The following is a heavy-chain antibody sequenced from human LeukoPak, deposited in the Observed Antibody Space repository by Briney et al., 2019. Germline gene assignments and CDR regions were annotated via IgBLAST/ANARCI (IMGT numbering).Heavy chain of an antibody. D-gene: IGHD2-21*02. Sequence: LETLSLTCTVSGGSISSSSYYWGWIRQPPGKGLEWIGSIYYSGSTYYNPSLKSRVTISVDTSKNQFSLKLSSVTAADTAVYYCARPCGGDCYSARDAFDIWGQGTMVTVSS. CDR1: GGSISSSSYY. CDR3: ARPCGGDCYSARDAFDI. J-gene: IGHJ3*02. CDR2: IYYSGST. V-gene: IGHV4-39*01.